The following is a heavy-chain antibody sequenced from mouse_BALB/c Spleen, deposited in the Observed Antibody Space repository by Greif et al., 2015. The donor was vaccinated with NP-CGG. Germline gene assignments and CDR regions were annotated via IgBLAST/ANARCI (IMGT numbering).Heavy chain of an antibody. Sequence: EVQLVESGGGLVQPGGSLKLSCAASGFTFSSYGMSWVRQTPDRRLELVATINSNGGSTYYPDSVKGRFTTSRDNAKNTLYLQMSSLKSEDTAMYYCARDGNYYWGQGTTLTASS. CDR1: GFTFSSYG. CDR3: ARDGNYY. V-gene: IGHV5-6-3*01. CDR2: INSNGGST. J-gene: IGHJ2*01. D-gene: IGHD2-1*01.